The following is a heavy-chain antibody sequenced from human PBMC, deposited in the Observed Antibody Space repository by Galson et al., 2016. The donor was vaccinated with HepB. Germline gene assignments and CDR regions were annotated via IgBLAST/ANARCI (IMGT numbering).Heavy chain of an antibody. J-gene: IGHJ4*02. CDR3: ARRNVAPFDF. CDR1: GGSIISNGYY. V-gene: IGHV4-39*01. CDR2: IYYSGTT. D-gene: IGHD2-8*01. Sequence: SETLSLTCTVSGGSIISNGYYWGWVRQPPGKGLEWIGSIYYSGTTYYNPSLKSRVTMSVDTSTNQFSPKLASVTAADTAVYYCARRNVAPFDFWGQGTLVTVSS.